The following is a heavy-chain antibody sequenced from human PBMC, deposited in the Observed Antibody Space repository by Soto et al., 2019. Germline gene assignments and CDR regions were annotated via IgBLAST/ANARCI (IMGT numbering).Heavy chain of an antibody. D-gene: IGHD1-20*01. CDR2: ISDSGSS. J-gene: IGHJ5*02. CDR3: ARTLTGTSGGGIDP. CDR1: GGSFTNSF. Sequence: QVQLQESGPGLVKPSETLSLMCSVSGGSFTNSFWSWLRQPPGKGLELIGFISDSGSSKYSPSLYSRVTISIDTSKSQFSLTLTAMTAADTAVYYCARTLTGTSGGGIDPWGQGSLVTVSS. V-gene: IGHV4-59*08.